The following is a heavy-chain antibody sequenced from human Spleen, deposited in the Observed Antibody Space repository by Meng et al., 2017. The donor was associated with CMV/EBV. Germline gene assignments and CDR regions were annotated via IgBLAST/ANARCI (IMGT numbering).Heavy chain of an antibody. D-gene: IGHD3-3*01. Sequence: GESLKISCVGSGFNFNNYWMNWVRQAPGKGLEWVSSISSSSSYIYYADSVKGRFTISRDNAKNSLYLQMNSLRAEDTAVYYCARGRDYDFWSGYRHPYYYYYGMDVWGQGTTVTVSS. J-gene: IGHJ6*02. CDR3: ARGRDYDFWSGYRHPYYYYYGMDV. CDR2: ISSSSSYI. V-gene: IGHV3-21*01. CDR1: GFNFNNYW.